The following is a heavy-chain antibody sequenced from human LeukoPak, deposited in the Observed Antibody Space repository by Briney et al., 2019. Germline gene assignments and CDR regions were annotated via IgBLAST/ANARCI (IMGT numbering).Heavy chain of an antibody. Sequence: GASVKVSCKTSGYTFTAYYIHWVRQAPGQGLEWMGWINPNNGGTNYAQKFQGRVTVTRDTSISTAYMELSRLRSEDTAVYYCARVGFFRTNLASPIHAGHYLDYWGQGTLVTVSS. CDR1: GYTFTAYY. D-gene: IGHD6-6*01. CDR2: INPNNGGT. V-gene: IGHV1-2*02. CDR3: ARVGFFRTNLASPIHAGHYLDY. J-gene: IGHJ4*02.